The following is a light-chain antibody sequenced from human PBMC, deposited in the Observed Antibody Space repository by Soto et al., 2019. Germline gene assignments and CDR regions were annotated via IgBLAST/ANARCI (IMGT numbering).Light chain of an antibody. V-gene: IGLV2-14*03. Sequence: QSALTQPTSVSGSPGQSITISCTGTSSDVGAYDFVSWYQQHPDKAPKLMIYEVSNRPSGVSHRFSGSKSVNPATLTISGLQAEDEADYCCSSYSTSSTRVFGTGTKLTVL. CDR2: EVS. CDR1: SSDVGAYDF. CDR3: SSYSTSSTRV. J-gene: IGLJ1*01.